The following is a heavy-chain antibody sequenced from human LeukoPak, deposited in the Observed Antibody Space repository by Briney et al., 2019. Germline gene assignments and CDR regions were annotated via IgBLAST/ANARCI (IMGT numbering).Heavy chain of an antibody. CDR3: ARDKVIASAGTPNWFDP. D-gene: IGHD6-13*01. V-gene: IGHV1-18*01. CDR2: ISAYDGNT. J-gene: IGHJ5*02. CDR1: GYTFTRYG. Sequence: GASVKVSCKASGYTFTRYGISWVRQAPGQGLEWLGWISAYDGNTNYEQKFQGRVTMTTDTSTSTAYMELRSLGSDDTAVYYCARDKVIASAGTPNWFDPWGQGTLVTVSS.